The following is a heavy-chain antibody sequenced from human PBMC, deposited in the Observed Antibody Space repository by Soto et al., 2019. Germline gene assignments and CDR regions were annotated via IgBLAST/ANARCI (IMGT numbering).Heavy chain of an antibody. D-gene: IGHD3-22*01. CDR1: CGSISSHY. CDR3: ARDWDSSGYYLDY. Sequence: SEPLTLTRTVSCGSISSHYWSLTRQPPGKGLEWIGYIYYSGSTNYNPSLKSRVTISVDTSKSQFSLKLSSVTAADTAVYYCARDWDSSGYYLDYWGQGTLVTVS. J-gene: IGHJ4*02. V-gene: IGHV4-59*11. CDR2: IYYSGST.